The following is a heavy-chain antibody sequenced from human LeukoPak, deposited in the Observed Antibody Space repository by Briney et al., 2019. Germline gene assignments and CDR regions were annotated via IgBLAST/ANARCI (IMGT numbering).Heavy chain of an antibody. D-gene: IGHD6-13*01. CDR2: IYTSGST. CDR3: ATEQQLDSNDAFDI. Sequence: SETLSLTCTVSGGSISSSSYYWSWIRQPAGKGLEWIGRIYTSGSTNYNPSLKSRVTISVDTSKNQFSLKLSSVTAADTAVYYCATEQQLDSNDAFDIWGQGTMVTVSS. V-gene: IGHV4-61*02. CDR1: GGSISSSSYY. J-gene: IGHJ3*02.